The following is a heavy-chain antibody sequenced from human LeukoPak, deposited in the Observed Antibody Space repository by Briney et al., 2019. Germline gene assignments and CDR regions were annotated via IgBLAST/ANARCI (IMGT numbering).Heavy chain of an antibody. CDR2: IWYDGSNK. J-gene: IGHJ6*02. Sequence: PGGSLRLSCAASGFTFSNYGMHWVRQAPGKGLDGVALIWYDGSNKYYADSVKGRFTISRDNSKNTLSLQMNSLRAEDTAVFYCAKDLSGQRYYYGMDVWGQGTTVTVSS. V-gene: IGHV3-30*02. D-gene: IGHD3-10*01. CDR3: AKDLSGQRYYYGMDV. CDR1: GFTFSNYG.